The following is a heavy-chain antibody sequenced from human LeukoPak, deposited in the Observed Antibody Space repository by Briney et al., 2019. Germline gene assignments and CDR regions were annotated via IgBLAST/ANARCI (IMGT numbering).Heavy chain of an antibody. CDR2: INAGNGNA. J-gene: IGHJ5*02. D-gene: IGHD3-3*01. Sequence: ASVKVSCKASGYTFTDYGMHWVRQAPGQRLEWMAWINAGNGNAKYSQKFQGRVTITRDTSASTAYMELSSLRSEDTAMYYCARHIEYYDFWSGYYTYNWFDPWGQGTLVTVSS. CDR1: GYTFTDYG. V-gene: IGHV1-3*01. CDR3: ARHIEYYDFWSGYYTYNWFDP.